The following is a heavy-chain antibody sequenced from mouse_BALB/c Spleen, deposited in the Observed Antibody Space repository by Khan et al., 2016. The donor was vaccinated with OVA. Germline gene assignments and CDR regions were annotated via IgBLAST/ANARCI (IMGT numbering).Heavy chain of an antibody. CDR3: ASGWLLLRYPDYFDY. D-gene: IGHD1-1*01. CDR2: IGYSGST. V-gene: IGHV3-2*02. J-gene: IGHJ2*01. CDR1: DYSITSDYA. Sequence: EVQLQESGPGLLKPSQSLSLTCTVTDYSITSDYAWNWIRQFPGKKLGWMAYIGYSGSTTHNPSLRNRISITRDKSKNQFFLQLNSVSTEATATSYCASGWLLLRYPDYFDYWGQGTTLTVSS.